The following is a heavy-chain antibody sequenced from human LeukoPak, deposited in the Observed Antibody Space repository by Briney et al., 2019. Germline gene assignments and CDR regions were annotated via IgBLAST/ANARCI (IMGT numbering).Heavy chain of an antibody. CDR1: GFTFSDYY. V-gene: IGHV3-11*01. CDR2: ISTSAGTI. Sequence: GGSLRLSCAASGFTFSDYYMTWLRQAPGKGLEWISYISTSAGTIYYADSVRGRFTISRDNAKNSLYLQMNSLRAEDTAVYYCARDAIDSSGFDFDYWGQGTLVTVSS. J-gene: IGHJ4*02. CDR3: ARDAIDSSGFDFDY. D-gene: IGHD3-22*01.